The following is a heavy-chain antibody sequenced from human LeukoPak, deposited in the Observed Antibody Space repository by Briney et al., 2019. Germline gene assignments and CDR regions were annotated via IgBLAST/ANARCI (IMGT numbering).Heavy chain of an antibody. CDR3: ARQGPGIAAAGTRHFDD. D-gene: IGHD6-13*01. CDR2: INDSGST. V-gene: IGHV4-39*01. CDR1: GGSISSSSYY. Sequence: SETLSLTCTVSGGSISSSSYYWGWVRQPPGTGLEWIGEINDSGSTNYNPSLKSRVTISVDTSKNQFSLKLSSVTAADTAVYYCARQGPGIAAAGTRHFDDWGQGTLVTVVS. J-gene: IGHJ4*02.